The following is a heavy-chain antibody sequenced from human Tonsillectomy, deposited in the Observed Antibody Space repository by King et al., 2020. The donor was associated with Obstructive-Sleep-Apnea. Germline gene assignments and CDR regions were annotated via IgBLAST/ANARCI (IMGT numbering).Heavy chain of an antibody. CDR1: GYTFTSYY. CDR2: INPSGGST. J-gene: IGHJ4*02. CDR3: ARDHSAIFGVVISYY. Sequence: QLVQSGAEVKKPGASVKVSCKASGYTFTSYYMHWVRQAPGQGLEWMGIINPSGGSTSYAQKFQGRVTMTRDTSTSTDYMELSSLSSEDTAGDYCARDHSAIFGVVISYYWGQGTLVTVSS. D-gene: IGHD3-3*01. V-gene: IGHV1-46*01.